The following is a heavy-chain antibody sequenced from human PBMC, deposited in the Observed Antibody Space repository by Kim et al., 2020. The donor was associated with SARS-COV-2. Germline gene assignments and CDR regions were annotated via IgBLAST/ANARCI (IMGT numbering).Heavy chain of an antibody. CDR2: INHSGST. Sequence: SETLSLTCAVYGGSFSGYYWSWIRQPPGKGLEWIGEINHSGSTNYNPSLKSRVTISVDTSKNQFSLKLSSVTAADTAVYYCARGRRTDYWGQGTLVTVSS. CDR3: ARGRRTDY. J-gene: IGHJ4*02. CDR1: GGSFSGYY. V-gene: IGHV4-34*01.